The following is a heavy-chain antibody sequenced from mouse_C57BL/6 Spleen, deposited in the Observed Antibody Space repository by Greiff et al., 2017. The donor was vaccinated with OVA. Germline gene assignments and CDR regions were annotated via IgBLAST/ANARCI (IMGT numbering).Heavy chain of an antibody. V-gene: IGHV2-2*01. Sequence: VQLQQSGPGLVQPSQSLSITCTASGFSLTSYGVHWVRQSPGKGLEWLGVIWSGGSTDYNAAFISSLSISKNNSKSQVFFKMNRLQADDTAKYYCATSLLRYYAMDYWGQGTSVTVSS. CDR3: ATSLLRYYAMDY. CDR2: IWSGGST. CDR1: GFSLTSYG. D-gene: IGHD1-2*01. J-gene: IGHJ4*01.